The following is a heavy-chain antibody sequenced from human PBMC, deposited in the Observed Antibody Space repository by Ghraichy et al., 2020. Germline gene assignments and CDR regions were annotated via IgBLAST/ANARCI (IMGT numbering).Heavy chain of an antibody. V-gene: IGHV4-39*01. CDR2: ISYSGST. CDR1: GGSISSISGSPYY. CDR3: ARHAVRYIGDNWGGWSDP. J-gene: IGHJ5*02. D-gene: IGHD1-1*01. Sequence: SETLSLTCTVSGGSISSISGSPYYWGWIRQPPGKGLDWVGSISYSGSTYYNPSLQSRLTISRDTSANQVSLKLSSVTAADTAVYYCARHAVRYIGDNWGGWSDPWGQGTLVTVSS.